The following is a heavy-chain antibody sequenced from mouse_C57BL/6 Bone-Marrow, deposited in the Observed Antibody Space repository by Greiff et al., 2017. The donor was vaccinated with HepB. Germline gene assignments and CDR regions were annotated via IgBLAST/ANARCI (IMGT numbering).Heavy chain of an antibody. CDR1: GYTFTTYP. CDR3: AREEGNFYYAMDY. CDR2: FHPYNDDT. J-gene: IGHJ4*01. V-gene: IGHV1-47*01. Sequence: VLLVESGAELVKPGASVKMSCTASGYTFTTYPIEWMKQNPGKSLEWIGNFHPYNDDTKYNEKFKGKATLTVDKSSSTAYMQLSSLTSEDSAVYYCAREEGNFYYAMDYWGQGTSVTVSS.